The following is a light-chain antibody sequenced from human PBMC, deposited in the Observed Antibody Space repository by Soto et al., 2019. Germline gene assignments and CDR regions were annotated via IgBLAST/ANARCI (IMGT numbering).Light chain of an antibody. CDR3: LHDYDYPLP. CDR1: QGIRND. J-gene: IGKJ4*01. Sequence: AIQMTQSPSSLSASVGDRVTITCRASQGIRNDLGWYQQKRGKAPKLLIYAASTLQSGVPSRFSGGGSGTGFTLTISSLQPEDFANYYCLHDYDYPLPFGGGTKLEIK. CDR2: AAS. V-gene: IGKV1-6*01.